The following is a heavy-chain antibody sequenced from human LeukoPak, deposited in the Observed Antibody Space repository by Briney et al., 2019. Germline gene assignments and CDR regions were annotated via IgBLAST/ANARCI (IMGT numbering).Heavy chain of an antibody. CDR2: MNPNSRNT. D-gene: IGHD2-2*01. CDR3: ARGKAHQLLPYNWFDP. CDR1: GYTFTSYD. V-gene: IGHV1-8*01. J-gene: IGHJ5*02. Sequence: GASVKVSCKAAGYTFTSYDINWVRQTAGQGLEWMGWMNPNSRNTGYAQKFQGRVTMTSDTSISTAYMELSSLRSEDTAVYYCARGKAHQLLPYNWFDPWGQGTLVTVSS.